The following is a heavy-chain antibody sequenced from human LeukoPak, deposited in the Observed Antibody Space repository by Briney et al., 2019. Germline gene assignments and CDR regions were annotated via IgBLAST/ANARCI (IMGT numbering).Heavy chain of an antibody. Sequence: PGGSLRLSCAASGFTFSSYAMSWVRQAPGKGLEWVSAISGSGGSTYYADSVKGRFTISRDNSKNTLYLQMNSLRAEDTAVYYCAKDDSGYYYDSSGYLVYWGQGTLVTVSS. CDR2: ISGSGGST. D-gene: IGHD3-22*01. CDR3: AKDDSGYYYDSSGYLVY. CDR1: GFTFSSYA. V-gene: IGHV3-23*01. J-gene: IGHJ4*02.